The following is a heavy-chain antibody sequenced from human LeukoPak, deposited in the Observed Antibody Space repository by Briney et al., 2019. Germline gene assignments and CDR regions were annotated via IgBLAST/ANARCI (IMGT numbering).Heavy chain of an antibody. CDR2: IYYSGSA. Sequence: PSETLSLTCTVSGGSISSSSYYWGWIRQPPGKGLEWIGRIYYSGSAYYNPSLKSRVTISVDTSKNQFSQKLSSVTAADTAVYYCARPWYEDPPNDAFDIWGQGTMVTVSS. CDR1: GGSISSSSYY. J-gene: IGHJ3*02. D-gene: IGHD2-15*01. V-gene: IGHV4-39*01. CDR3: ARPWYEDPPNDAFDI.